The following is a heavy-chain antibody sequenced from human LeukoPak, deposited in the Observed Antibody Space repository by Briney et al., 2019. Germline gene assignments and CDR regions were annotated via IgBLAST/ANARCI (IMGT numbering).Heavy chain of an antibody. J-gene: IGHJ5*02. CDR2: IYYSGST. D-gene: IGHD6-13*01. V-gene: IGHV4-31*03. CDR1: GGSISSGGYY. Sequence: PSETLSLTCTVSGGSISSGGYYWSWFRQHPGKGLEWIGYIYYSGSTYYNPSLKSRVTISVDTSKNQFSLKLSSVTAADTAVYYCARALPAAGTHNWFDPWGQGTLVTVSS. CDR3: ARALPAAGTHNWFDP.